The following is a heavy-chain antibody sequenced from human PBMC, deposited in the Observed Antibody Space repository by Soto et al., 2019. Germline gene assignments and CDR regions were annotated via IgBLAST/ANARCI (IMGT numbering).Heavy chain of an antibody. CDR2: IRSRANADAT. CDR1: GFTFGESA. Sequence: EVLLVESGGGLVQPGGSLRLSCAASGFTFGESALHWIRQAPGKGLEWVGRIRSRANADATEYDVSVKGRFTISRDDLKKRAHLEINSQKSEEKAVYYCGRPVVKRYLDGRGRYDWGQGILVTV. CDR3: GRPVVKRYLDGRGRYD. J-gene: IGHJ4*02. D-gene: IGHD1-26*01. V-gene: IGHV3-73*02.